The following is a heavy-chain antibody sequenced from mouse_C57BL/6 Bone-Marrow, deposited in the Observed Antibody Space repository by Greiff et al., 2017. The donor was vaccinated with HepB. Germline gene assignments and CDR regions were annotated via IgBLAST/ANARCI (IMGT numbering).Heavy chain of an antibody. V-gene: IGHV1-64*01. CDR1: GYTFTSYW. D-gene: IGHD1-1*01. CDR2: IHPNSGST. CDR3: ARLGTTVVGFDY. Sequence: QVQLQQPGAELVKPGASVKLSCKASGYTFTSYWMHWVKQRPGQGLEWIGMIHPNSGSTNYNEKFKSKATLTVDKSSSTAYMQLSSLTSEDSAVYYCARLGTTVVGFDYWAQGTTLTVSS. J-gene: IGHJ2*01.